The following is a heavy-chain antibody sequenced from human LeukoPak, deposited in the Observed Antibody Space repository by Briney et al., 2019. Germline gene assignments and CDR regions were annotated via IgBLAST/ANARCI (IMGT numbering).Heavy chain of an antibody. J-gene: IGHJ4*02. V-gene: IGHV3-23*01. CDR3: VKEGGLYNSGGYFDY. CDR1: GLTFSNAW. D-gene: IGHD5-24*01. CDR2: LSTGGDRT. Sequence: SGGSLRLSCSVSGLTFSNAWMNWVRQAPGKGLEWVSTLSTGGDRTYYADSVKGRFTISRDTSKNTLYVEMNSLRAEDTAIYYCVKEGGLYNSGGYFDYWGQGTLVTVSS.